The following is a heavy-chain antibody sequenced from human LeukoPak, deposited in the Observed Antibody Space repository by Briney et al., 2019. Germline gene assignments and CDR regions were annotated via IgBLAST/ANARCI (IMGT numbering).Heavy chain of an antibody. CDR2: IIPIFGTA. J-gene: IGHJ3*02. V-gene: IGHV1-69*06. CDR1: GGTFSSYA. Sequence: SVKVSCKASGGTFSSYAISWVRQAPGQGLEWMGGIIPIFGTANYAQKFQGRVTITADKSTSTAYMELSSLRSEDTAVYYCARDRGPSLVVINDAFDIWAKGQWSPSLQ. D-gene: IGHD3-22*01. CDR3: ARDRGPSLVVINDAFDI.